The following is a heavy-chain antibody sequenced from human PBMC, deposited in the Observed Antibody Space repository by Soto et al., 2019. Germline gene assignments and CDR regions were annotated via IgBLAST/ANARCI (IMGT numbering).Heavy chain of an antibody. V-gene: IGHV1-18*01. CDR2: ISAYNGNT. J-gene: IGHJ4*02. CDR1: GYTFTSYG. Sequence: ASVKVSCKASGYTFTSYGISWVRQAPGQGLEWMGWISAYNGNTNYAQKLQGRVTMTTDTSTSTAYMELRSLRSDDTAVYYCARVLVRAPYDFWSGYQAFDYWGQGTLVTVSS. CDR3: ARVLVRAPYDFWSGYQAFDY. D-gene: IGHD3-3*01.